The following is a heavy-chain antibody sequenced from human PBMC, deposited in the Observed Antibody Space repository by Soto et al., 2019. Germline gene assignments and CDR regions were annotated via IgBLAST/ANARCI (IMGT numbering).Heavy chain of an antibody. V-gene: IGHV3-33*01. J-gene: IGHJ6*02. CDR1: GFTFSSYG. CDR3: ARDPSVRYFDWLLEDYYGMDV. Sequence: PGGSLRLSCAASGFTFSSYGMHWVRQAPGKGLEWVAVIWYDGSNKYYADSVKGRFTISRDNSKNTLYLQMNSLRAEDTAVYYCARDPSVRYFDWLLEDYYGMDVCGQGTTVTVSS. D-gene: IGHD3-9*01. CDR2: IWYDGSNK.